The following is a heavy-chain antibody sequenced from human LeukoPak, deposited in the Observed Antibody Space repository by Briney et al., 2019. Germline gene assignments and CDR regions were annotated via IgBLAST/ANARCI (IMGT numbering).Heavy chain of an antibody. CDR2: IIPIFGTA. CDR3: ARARFSGYYFDY. CDR1: GGTSSSYA. D-gene: IGHD3-3*02. J-gene: IGHJ4*02. Sequence: GASVKVSCKASGGTSSSYAISWVRQAPGQGLEWMGGIIPIFGTANYAQKFQGRVTITADKSTSTAYMELSSLRSEDTAVYYCARARFSGYYFDYWGQGTLVTVSS. V-gene: IGHV1-69*06.